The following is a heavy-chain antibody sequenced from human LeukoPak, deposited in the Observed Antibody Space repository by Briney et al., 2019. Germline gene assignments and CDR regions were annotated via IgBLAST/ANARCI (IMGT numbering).Heavy chain of an antibody. D-gene: IGHD6-19*01. V-gene: IGHV3-74*01. CDR3: ARGAVAGTYFDY. Sequence: GGSLRLSCAASGFTFRSYWMHWVRQAPGKGLVWVSRINTAGNSISYADSVKGRFTISRDKAKNTLYLQINSLRVEGTAVYYCARGAVAGTYFDYWGQGTLVTVSS. CDR1: GFTFRSYW. CDR2: INTAGNSI. J-gene: IGHJ4*02.